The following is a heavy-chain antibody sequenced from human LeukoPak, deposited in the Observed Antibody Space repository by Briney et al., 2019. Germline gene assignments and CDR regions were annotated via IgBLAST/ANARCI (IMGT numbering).Heavy chain of an antibody. Sequence: SCKASGYTFTSYAMSWVRQAPGKGLEWVSYISSSGSTIYYADSVKGRFTISRDNAKNSLYLQMNSLRAEDTAVYYCAELGITMIGGVWGKGTTVTISS. CDR3: AELGITMIGGV. CDR1: GYTFTSYA. D-gene: IGHD3-10*02. J-gene: IGHJ6*04. V-gene: IGHV3-48*03. CDR2: ISSSGSTI.